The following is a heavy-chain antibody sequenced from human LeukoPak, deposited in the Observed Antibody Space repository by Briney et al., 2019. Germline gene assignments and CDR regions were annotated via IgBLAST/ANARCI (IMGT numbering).Heavy chain of an antibody. J-gene: IGHJ4*02. CDR1: GFTFSNYW. CDR2: IKQDGSEK. Sequence: GGSLRLSCAASGFTFSNYWMSWVRQVPGKGLEWVANIKQDGSEKYYVDSVRGRFTISRDNAKNSLYLQMNSLRAEDTAVYYCAKARIAAAGSSYFDYWGQGTLVTVSS. V-gene: IGHV3-7*02. CDR3: AKARIAAAGSSYFDY. D-gene: IGHD6-13*01.